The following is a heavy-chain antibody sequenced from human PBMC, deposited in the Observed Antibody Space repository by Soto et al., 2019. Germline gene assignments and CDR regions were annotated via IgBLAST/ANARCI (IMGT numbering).Heavy chain of an antibody. D-gene: IGHD3-16*02. CDR1: GFTFSDYY. Sequence: GGSLRLSCAASGFTFSDYYMSWIRQAPGKGLEWVSYISSSGSTIYYADSVKGRFTISRDNAKNSLYLQMNSPRAEDTAVYYCARDPSYDYIWGSYRQASFDYWGQGTLVTVSS. V-gene: IGHV3-11*01. CDR3: ARDPSYDYIWGSYRQASFDY. J-gene: IGHJ4*02. CDR2: ISSSGSTI.